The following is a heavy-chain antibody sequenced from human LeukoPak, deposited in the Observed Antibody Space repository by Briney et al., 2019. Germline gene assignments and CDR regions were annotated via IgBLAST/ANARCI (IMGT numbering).Heavy chain of an antibody. V-gene: IGHV3-23*01. CDR1: GFTFYTYA. CDR2: ISGRGDST. D-gene: IGHD6-13*01. CDR3: ARAIAAPGTPENAFDV. J-gene: IGHJ3*01. Sequence: RTGGSLRLSCAASGFTFYTYAMSWVRQAPGKGLEWVSAISGRGDSTNYADSVKGRLTISRDNFQSTLYLHMNSLTTEDTALYYCARAIAAPGTPENAFDVWGQGTMVTVSS.